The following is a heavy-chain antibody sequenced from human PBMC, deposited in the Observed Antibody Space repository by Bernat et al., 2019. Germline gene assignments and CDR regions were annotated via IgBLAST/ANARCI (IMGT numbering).Heavy chain of an antibody. J-gene: IGHJ5*02. CDR1: GFTFSSYS. V-gene: IGHV3-21*01. D-gene: IGHD1-1*01. Sequence: EVQLGESGGGLVKPGGSLRLSCAASGFTFSSYSMNWVRQAPGKGLEWVSAISSSSSYISYPDSVQGPFTISRDNATNSPYLQMNRRRAADTAVSSCARGMESATTGGVWFDPWDQGTLVTVSS. CDR2: ISSSSSYI. CDR3: ARGMESATTGGVWFDP.